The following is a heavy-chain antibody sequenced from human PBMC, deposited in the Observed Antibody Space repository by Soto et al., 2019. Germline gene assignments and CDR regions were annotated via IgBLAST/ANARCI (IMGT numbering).Heavy chain of an antibody. J-gene: IGHJ5*02. CDR3: ARGGGTILAPLP. Sequence: QVQLVQSGAEVKKPGASVKVSCKASGYTFTCYFMHWVRQAPGQGLEWMGWINPNSGATKYAEKFQGRVTLSRDTSIRTAYMELSGLRSDDTAVYYCARGGGTILAPLPWGQGTLVTVSS. V-gene: IGHV1-2*02. CDR2: INPNSGAT. D-gene: IGHD3-3*01. CDR1: GYTFTCYF.